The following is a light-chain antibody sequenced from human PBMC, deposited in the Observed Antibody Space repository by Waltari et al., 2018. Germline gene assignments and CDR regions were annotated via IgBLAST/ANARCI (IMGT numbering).Light chain of an antibody. V-gene: IGLV3-21*03. CDR2: DDG. CDR1: NIGSTT. Sequence: SYVLTQPPSVSVAPGKTARITCGGDNIGSTTVPWCQQKPGQAPVLVVYDDGDRPSGIPERFSGSNSGNTATLTISRVEAGDEADYYCQVWNSSSDHVVFGGGTKLTVL. CDR3: QVWNSSSDHVV. J-gene: IGLJ2*01.